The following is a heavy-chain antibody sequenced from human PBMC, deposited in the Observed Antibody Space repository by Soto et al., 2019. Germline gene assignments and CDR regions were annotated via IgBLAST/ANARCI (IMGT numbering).Heavy chain of an antibody. D-gene: IGHD1-7*01. CDR2: ISYDGSNK. CDR1: GFTFSSYG. CDR3: AKGSAELGWYFDL. Sequence: GGSLRLSCGASGFTFSSYGMHWVRQAPGKGLEWVAVISYDGSNKYYADSVKGRFTISRDNSKNTLYLQMNSLRAEDTGVYYCAKGSAELGWYFDLWGSGALVTVSS. J-gene: IGHJ2*01. V-gene: IGHV3-30*18.